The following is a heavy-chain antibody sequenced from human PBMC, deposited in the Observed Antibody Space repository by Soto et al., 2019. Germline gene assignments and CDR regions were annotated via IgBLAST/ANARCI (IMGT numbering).Heavy chain of an antibody. Sequence: SETLSLTCTVSGGSISSGGYYWSWIRQHPGKGLEWIGYIYYSGSTYYNPSLKSRVTISVDTSKNQFSLKLSSVTAADTAVYYCARDKLKVHYYDSSGYSGSYYYYYGMDVWGQGTTVTVSS. J-gene: IGHJ6*02. CDR1: GGSISSGGYY. D-gene: IGHD3-22*01. CDR3: ARDKLKVHYYDSSGYSGSYYYYYGMDV. CDR2: IYYSGST. V-gene: IGHV4-31*03.